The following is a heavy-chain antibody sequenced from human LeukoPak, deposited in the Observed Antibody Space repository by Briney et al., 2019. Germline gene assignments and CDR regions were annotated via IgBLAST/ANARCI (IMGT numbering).Heavy chain of an antibody. J-gene: IGHJ6*02. D-gene: IGHD3-16*01. CDR1: GFTSSAYA. Sequence: GGSLRLSCEASGFTSSAYAMTWVSQAPGQGLEWVSSIGSDNKPHYSESVKGRFAISRDNSKSMLFLQLNSLRAEDTALYYCARYLHYYVAMDVWGQASTFTVSS. CDR2: IGSDNKP. V-gene: IGHV3-23*05. CDR3: ARYLHYYVAMDV.